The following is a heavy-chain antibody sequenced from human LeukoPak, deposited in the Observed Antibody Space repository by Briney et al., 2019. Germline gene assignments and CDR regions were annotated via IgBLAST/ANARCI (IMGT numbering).Heavy chain of an antibody. Sequence: ASVKVSCKVTGYTLTEISMHWVRQAPGKGLEWMAGFDPEDGETMYAQKIQGRVTMTEDTSTATFYMELSSLTSDDTAVYYCATAHYFASGTYYNGVWFDPGAREPWSPSLQ. V-gene: IGHV1-24*01. CDR1: GYTLTEIS. J-gene: IGHJ5*02. CDR2: FDPEDGET. D-gene: IGHD3-10*01. CDR3: ATAHYFASGTYYNGVWFDP.